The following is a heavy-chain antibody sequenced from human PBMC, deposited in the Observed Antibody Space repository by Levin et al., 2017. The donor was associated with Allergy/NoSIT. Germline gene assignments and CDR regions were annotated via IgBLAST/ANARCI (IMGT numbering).Heavy chain of an antibody. Sequence: TGGSLRLSCVVSGFTFSNYAMSWVRQAPGKGLEWVSTITRSGGSTYYAGSVRGRFTISRDNSKNTLYLQMNSLRAEDTAVYYCAKPSQLWSSRFDNWGQGTLVTVSS. J-gene: IGHJ4*02. CDR1: GFTFSNYA. D-gene: IGHD5-18*01. CDR3: AKPSQLWSSRFDN. CDR2: ITRSGGST. V-gene: IGHV3-23*01.